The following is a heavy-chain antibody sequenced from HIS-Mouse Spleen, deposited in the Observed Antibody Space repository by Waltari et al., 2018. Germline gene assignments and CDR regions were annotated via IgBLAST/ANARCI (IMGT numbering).Heavy chain of an antibody. V-gene: IGHV4-31*03. CDR1: GGSISSGGYY. Sequence: QVQLQESGPGLVKPSQTLSLTCTVSGGSISSGGYYGSWIRQHPGKGLEWIGYIYYSGSTYYNPSLKSRVTISVDTSKNQFSLKLSSVTAADTAVYYCARDQGLRLGELSFDYWGQGTLVTVSS. CDR3: ARDQGLRLGELSFDY. J-gene: IGHJ4*02. CDR2: IYYSGST. D-gene: IGHD3-16*02.